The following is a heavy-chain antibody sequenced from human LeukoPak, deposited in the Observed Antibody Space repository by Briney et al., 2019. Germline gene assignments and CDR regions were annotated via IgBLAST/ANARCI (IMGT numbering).Heavy chain of an antibody. V-gene: IGHV3-74*01. Sequence: GGSLRLSCVASGFTFSSYWMHWVRQAPGKGLVWVSRVKSDGSVTEYADSVKGRFTISRDNAKNTLYLQMNSLRTEDTAVYYCARGLPNYYGMDVWGQGTTVTVSS. J-gene: IGHJ6*02. CDR1: GFTFSSYW. CDR3: ARGLPNYYGMDV. CDR2: VKSDGSVT.